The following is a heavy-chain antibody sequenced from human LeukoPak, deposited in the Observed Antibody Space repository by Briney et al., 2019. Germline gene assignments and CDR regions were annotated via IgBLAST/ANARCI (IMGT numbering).Heavy chain of an antibody. CDR3: ARDSTYYYDSGSSGPHYFDN. CDR1: GFTFSNYA. J-gene: IGHJ4*02. CDR2: ISTGGVYE. V-gene: IGHV3-30-3*01. D-gene: IGHD3-10*01. Sequence: GGSLRLSCAASGFTFSNYAMHWVRQAPGKGLEWVSIISTGGVYEYYADSVKGRFTISRDNSKNTLYLQLNSLRPEDTAVYYCARDSTYYYDSGSSGPHYFDNWGQGTLVTVSS.